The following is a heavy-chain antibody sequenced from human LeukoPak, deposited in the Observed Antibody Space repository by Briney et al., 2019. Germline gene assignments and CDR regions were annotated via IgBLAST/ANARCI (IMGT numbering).Heavy chain of an antibody. Sequence: SETLSLTCTVSGGSISSYYWSWIRQPPGKGLEWIGYIYYSGSTNYNPSLKSRVTISVDTSKNQFSLKLSSVTAADTAVYYCARGGRSSSWCYFDYWGQGTLVTVSS. CDR1: GGSISSYY. CDR2: IYYSGST. V-gene: IGHV4-59*01. J-gene: IGHJ4*02. CDR3: ARGGRSSSWCYFDY. D-gene: IGHD6-13*01.